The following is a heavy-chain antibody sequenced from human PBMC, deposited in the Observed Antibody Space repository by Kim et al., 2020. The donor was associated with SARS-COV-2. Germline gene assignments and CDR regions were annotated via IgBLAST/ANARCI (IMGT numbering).Heavy chain of an antibody. D-gene: IGHD3-22*01. CDR3: ARDPSGYYDSSGPSKYYYGMDV. Sequence: ASVKVSCKASGYTFTSYGISWVRQAPGQGLDWMGWISAYNGNTNYAQKLQGRVTMTTDTSTSTAYMELRSLRSDDTAVYYCARDPSGYYDSSGPSKYYYGMDVWGQGTTVTVSS. CDR1: GYTFTSYG. V-gene: IGHV1-18*01. J-gene: IGHJ6*02. CDR2: ISAYNGNT.